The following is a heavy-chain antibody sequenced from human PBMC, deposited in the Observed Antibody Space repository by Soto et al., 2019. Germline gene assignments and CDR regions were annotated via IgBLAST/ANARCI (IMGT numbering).Heavy chain of an antibody. V-gene: IGHV4-31*03. CDR3: AREGNVRGAVGVDY. J-gene: IGHJ4*02. CDR2: IYNSGNT. Sequence: QVQLQESGPGLVKPSQTLSLTCTVSGGSISSGGYYWSWIRQHPEKGLEWLGYIYNSGNTFYNPSLESRVTISADTSKIPCSLKLTSVTPAGSSVYFCAREGNVRGAVGVDYWGQGTLVTVSS. CDR1: GGSISSGGYY. D-gene: IGHD3-10*02.